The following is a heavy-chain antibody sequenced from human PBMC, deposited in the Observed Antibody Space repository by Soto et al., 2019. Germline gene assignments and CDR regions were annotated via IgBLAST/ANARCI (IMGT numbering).Heavy chain of an antibody. Sequence: GESLKISCKGSGYSFTSYWIVWVRQMPGKGLEWMGIIYPGDSDTRYSPSFQGQVTISADKSISTAYLQWSSLKASDTAMYYFARYSSTSTDYYYYYYMDVWGKGTTVTVSS. CDR1: GYSFTSYW. D-gene: IGHD2-2*01. CDR3: ARYSSTSTDYYYYYYMDV. V-gene: IGHV5-51*01. CDR2: IYPGDSDT. J-gene: IGHJ6*03.